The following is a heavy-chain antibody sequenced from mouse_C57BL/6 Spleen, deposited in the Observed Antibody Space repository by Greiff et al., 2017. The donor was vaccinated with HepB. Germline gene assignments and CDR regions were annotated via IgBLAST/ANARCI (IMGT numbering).Heavy chain of an antibody. CDR1: GYTFTSYG. CDR2: IYPRSGNN. D-gene: IGHD1-1*01. CDR3: DYYGSSYDFDY. V-gene: IGHV1-81*01. Sequence: QVQLQQSGAELARPGASVKLSCKASGYTFTSYGISWVKQRTGQGLEWIGEIYPRSGNNYYNEKFKGKATLTADKSSSTAYMELRSLTSEDSAVYFCDYYGSSYDFDYWGQGTTLTVSS. J-gene: IGHJ2*01.